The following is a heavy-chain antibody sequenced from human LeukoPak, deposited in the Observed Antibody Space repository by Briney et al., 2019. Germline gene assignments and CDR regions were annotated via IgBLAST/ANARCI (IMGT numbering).Heavy chain of an antibody. D-gene: IGHD2-21*01. CDR3: ATQILLCHYY. V-gene: IGHV4-34*01. J-gene: IGHJ4*02. CDR2: INHSGST. CDR1: GGSFSGYY. Sequence: SETLSLTCAVYGGSFSGYYWSWIRQPPGKGLEWIGEINHSGSTNYNPSLKSRVTISVDTSKNQFSLKLSSVTAADTAIYYCATQILLCHYYWGQGTLVTVSS.